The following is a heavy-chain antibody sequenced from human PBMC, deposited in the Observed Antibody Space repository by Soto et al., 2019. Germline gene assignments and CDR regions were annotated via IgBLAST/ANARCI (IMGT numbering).Heavy chain of an antibody. V-gene: IGHV4-59*01. CDR1: GGSISSYY. D-gene: IGHD3-10*01. CDR3: EGLDYYGSGSNFDY. CDR2: IYYSGST. Sequence: SETLSLTCTVSGGSISSYYWSWIRQPPGKGLEWIGYIYYSGSTNYNPSLKSRVTISVDTSNNHFSLKLSSVTAADTAFYYCEGLDYYGSGSNFDYWGQGTLVTVSS. J-gene: IGHJ4*02.